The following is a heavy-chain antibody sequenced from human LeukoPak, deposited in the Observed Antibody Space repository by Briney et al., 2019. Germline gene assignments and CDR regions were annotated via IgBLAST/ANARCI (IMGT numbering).Heavy chain of an antibody. V-gene: IGHV1-8*03. D-gene: IGHD3-10*01. J-gene: IGHJ4*02. CDR1: GYTFTSYD. CDR3: ARTYGSGGGGFDY. Sequence: ASVKVSCKASGYTFTSYDINWVRQATGQGLEWMGWVNPNSYNTGYAQKFQGRVTITRNTSISTAYMELSSLRSEDTAVYYCARTYGSGGGGFDYWGQGTLVTVSS. CDR2: VNPNSYNT.